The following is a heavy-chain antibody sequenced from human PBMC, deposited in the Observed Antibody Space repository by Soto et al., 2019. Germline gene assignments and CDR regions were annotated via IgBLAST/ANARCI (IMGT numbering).Heavy chain of an antibody. J-gene: IGHJ4*02. CDR3: ARSREFDY. CDR2: IFPSGTT. V-gene: IGHV4-30-2*01. CDR1: CGSLIGATYS. Sequence: SETLSLTCGFSCGSLIGATYSWNWIRQPPGKGLEWIGYIFPSGTTYYNPSLKSRVTISIDVSKNQFSLSLRSFTAADTAVYYCARSREFDYWSQGTLVTV.